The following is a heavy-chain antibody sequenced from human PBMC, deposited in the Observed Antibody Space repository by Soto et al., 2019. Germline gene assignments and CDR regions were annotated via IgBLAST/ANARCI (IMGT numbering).Heavy chain of an antibody. CDR1: GYTFTGYY. CDR3: ARDYGSSSSGMDV. V-gene: IGHV1-2*04. J-gene: IGHJ6*02. CDR2: INPNSGGT. Sequence: GASVKVSCKASGYTFTGYYMHWVRQAPGQGLEWMGWINPNSGGTNYAQKFQGWVTMTRDTSISTAYMELSRLRSDDTAVYYCARDYGSSSSGMDVWGQGTTVTVSS. D-gene: IGHD6-6*01.